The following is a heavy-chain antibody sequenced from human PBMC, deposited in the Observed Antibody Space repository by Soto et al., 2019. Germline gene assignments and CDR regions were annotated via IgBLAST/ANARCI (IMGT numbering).Heavy chain of an antibody. D-gene: IGHD2-21*02. CDR1: GYIFRRSA. Sequence: ASVKVSCKASGYIFRRSAIHWVRQAPGQRLEWMGWINAGNGNTKYSEKFQGRVTITRDTSASTAYMELSSLRSEDTAVYYCARHGGGVVVTAFYYYYGMDVWGQGTTVTVSS. CDR3: ARHGGGVVVTAFYYYYGMDV. V-gene: IGHV1-3*01. CDR2: INAGNGNT. J-gene: IGHJ6*02.